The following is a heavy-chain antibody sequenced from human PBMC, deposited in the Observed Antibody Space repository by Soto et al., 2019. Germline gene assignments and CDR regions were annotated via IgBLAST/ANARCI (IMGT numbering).Heavy chain of an antibody. V-gene: IGHV3-15*01. J-gene: IGHJ1*01. CDR2: IKSKTDGGTT. CDR1: GFTFSNAW. Sequence: GGSLRLSCAASGFTFSNAWMSWVRQAPGKGLEWVGRIKSKTDGGTTDYAAPVKGRFTISRDDSKNTLYLQMNSLKTEDTAVYYCTTGQGYGDPYEYFQHWGQGTLVTVSS. CDR3: TTGQGYGDPYEYFQH. D-gene: IGHD4-17*01.